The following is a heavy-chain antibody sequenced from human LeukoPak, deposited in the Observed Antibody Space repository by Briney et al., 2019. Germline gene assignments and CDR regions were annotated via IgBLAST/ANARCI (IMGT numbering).Heavy chain of an antibody. Sequence: PGGSLRLSCAASGFTFSSYAMSWVRQAPGKGRGWVSAISGSGGSTYYADSVKGRFTISRDNSKNTLYLQMNSLRAEDTAVYYCAKLPLQDYRGNWFDPWGQGTLVTVSS. CDR2: ISGSGGST. J-gene: IGHJ5*02. CDR3: AKLPLQDYRGNWFDP. CDR1: GFTFSSYA. V-gene: IGHV3-23*01. D-gene: IGHD4-11*01.